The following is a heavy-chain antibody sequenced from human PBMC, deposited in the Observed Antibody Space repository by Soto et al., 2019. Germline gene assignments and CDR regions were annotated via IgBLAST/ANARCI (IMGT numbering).Heavy chain of an antibody. CDR2: INHSGST. D-gene: IGHD3-9*01. V-gene: IGHV4-34*01. Sequence: PSETLSLTCAIYDGSFSDYYWSWIRQPPGKGLEWVGVINHSGSTNYNPSLKSRVTISLDTSKNQLSVKLRSVTAADTAVYYCARGRDYYDILSGYVNWFDPWGQGTLVTVSS. J-gene: IGHJ5*02. CDR1: DGSFSDYY. CDR3: ARGRDYYDILSGYVNWFDP.